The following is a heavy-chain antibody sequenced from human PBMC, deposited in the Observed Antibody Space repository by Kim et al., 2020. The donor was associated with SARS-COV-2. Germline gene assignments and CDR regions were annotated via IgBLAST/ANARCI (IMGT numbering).Heavy chain of an antibody. V-gene: IGHV3-11*01. Sequence: GTSIKYADSVNGRLTISRDNAKKSLSLQMNSLTPEDTAVYYCVREPNYWGQGTLVTVSS. CDR3: VREPNY. J-gene: IGHJ4*02. CDR2: GTSI.